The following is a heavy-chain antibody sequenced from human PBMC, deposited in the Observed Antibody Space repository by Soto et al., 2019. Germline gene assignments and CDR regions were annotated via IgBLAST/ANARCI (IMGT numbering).Heavy chain of an antibody. J-gene: IGHJ4*02. Sequence: QVQLQESGPGLVKPSQTLSLTCTVSGGSISSGDYYWSWIRQHPGKGLEWIGYIYYSGSTYYNPYLQSRVTISVDTSKNQFSLKLSSVTAADTAVYYCARGHDPIVNYYFDYWGQGTLVTVSS. CDR3: ARGHDPIVNYYFDY. CDR1: GGSISSGDYY. V-gene: IGHV4-31*03. CDR2: IYYSGST. D-gene: IGHD1-20*01.